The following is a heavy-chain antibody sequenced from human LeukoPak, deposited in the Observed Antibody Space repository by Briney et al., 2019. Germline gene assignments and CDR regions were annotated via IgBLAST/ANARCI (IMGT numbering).Heavy chain of an antibody. V-gene: IGHV4-34*01. CDR1: GGSFSGYY. CDR3: ARMGYCSSTSCYRTNNWFDP. CDR2: INHSGST. D-gene: IGHD2-2*01. Sequence: SETLSLTCAVYGGSFSGYYWSWIRQPPGKGLEWIGEINHSGSTNYNPSLKSRATISVDTSKNQFSLKLSSVTAADTAVYYCARMGYCSSTSCYRTNNWFDPWGQGTLVTVSS. J-gene: IGHJ5*02.